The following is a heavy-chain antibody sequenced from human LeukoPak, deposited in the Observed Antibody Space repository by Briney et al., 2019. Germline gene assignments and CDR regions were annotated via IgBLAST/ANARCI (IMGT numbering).Heavy chain of an antibody. CDR1: GGSISSYY. CDR2: IYYSGSA. D-gene: IGHD1-14*01. V-gene: IGHV4-59*01. J-gene: IGHJ4*02. Sequence: PSETLSLTCTVSGGSISSYYWGWIRQPPGKGLEWIGYIYYSGSANYNPSLKSRVTISVDTSKNQFSLKLSSVTAADTAVYYCARGITGTTVDYWGQGTLVTVSS. CDR3: ARGITGTTVDY.